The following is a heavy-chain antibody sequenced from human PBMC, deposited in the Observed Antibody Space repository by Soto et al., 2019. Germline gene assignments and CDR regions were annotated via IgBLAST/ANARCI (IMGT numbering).Heavy chain of an antibody. CDR2: ISYDGSNK. V-gene: IGHV3-30*03. J-gene: IGHJ4*02. CDR3: ARRRGGGYYGVDY. Sequence: QVQLVESGGGVVQPGRSLRLSCAASGFTFSSYGMHWVRQAPGKGLEWVAVISYDGSNKYYADSVKGRFTISRDNSKNKLYLQMNSLRAEATAVYYCARRRGGGYYGVDYWGQVTLVTVCS. D-gene: IGHD1-26*01. CDR1: GFTFSSYG.